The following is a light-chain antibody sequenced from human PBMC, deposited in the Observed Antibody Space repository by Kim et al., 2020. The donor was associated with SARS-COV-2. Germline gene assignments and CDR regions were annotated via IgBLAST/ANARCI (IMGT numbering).Light chain of an antibody. Sequence: SPGETAPLSCRASQSVTSHLAWFQQKPGQPPRLLIYDASDRATGIPPRFTASGSGTDFTLTISSLEPEDFAVYYCQHRSSWPRMYTFGQGTKLEI. CDR1: QSVTSH. J-gene: IGKJ2*01. CDR2: DAS. V-gene: IGKV3-11*01. CDR3: QHRSSWPRMYT.